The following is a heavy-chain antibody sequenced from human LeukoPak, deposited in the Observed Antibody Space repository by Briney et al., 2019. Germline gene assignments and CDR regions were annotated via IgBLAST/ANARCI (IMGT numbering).Heavy chain of an antibody. CDR2: IGTAGDT. D-gene: IGHD5-18*01. Sequence: PGGSLRLSCAASGFTFSSYHMHWVRQATGKGLEWVSGIGTAGDTYYAGSVKGRFTISRDNAKNSLYLQMNSLRAEDTAVYYCARDGGYSYGSFDYWGQGTLVTVSS. CDR3: ARDGGYSYGSFDY. J-gene: IGHJ4*02. V-gene: IGHV3-13*04. CDR1: GFTFSSYH.